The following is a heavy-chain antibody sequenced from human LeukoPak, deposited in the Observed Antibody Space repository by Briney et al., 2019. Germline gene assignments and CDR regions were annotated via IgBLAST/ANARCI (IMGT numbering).Heavy chain of an antibody. J-gene: IGHJ4*02. Sequence: PGGSLRLSCASSGFTFSSYCMSWVRQAPGKGLEWVANIKQDGSEKYYVDSVKGRFTIYRDNATNSLYLQINSVRAEAMAVYYCARDPTWGAVAGTSDYWGQGTLVTVSS. CDR3: ARDPTWGAVAGTSDY. CDR2: IKQDGSEK. CDR1: GFTFSSYC. V-gene: IGHV3-7*01. D-gene: IGHD6-19*01.